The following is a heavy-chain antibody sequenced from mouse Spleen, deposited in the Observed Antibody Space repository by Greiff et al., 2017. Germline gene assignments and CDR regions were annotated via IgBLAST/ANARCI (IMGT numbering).Heavy chain of an antibody. D-gene: IGHD6-2*01. CDR2: IDPENGDT. CDR3: TTPSLEDY. Sequence: VQLKESGAELVRPGASVKLSCTASGFNIKDDYMHWVKQRPEQGLEWIGWIDPENGDTEYASKFQGKATITADTSSNTAYLQLSSLTSEDTAVYYCTTPSLEDYWGQGTTLTVSS. CDR1: GFNIKDDY. J-gene: IGHJ2*01. V-gene: IGHV14-4*01.